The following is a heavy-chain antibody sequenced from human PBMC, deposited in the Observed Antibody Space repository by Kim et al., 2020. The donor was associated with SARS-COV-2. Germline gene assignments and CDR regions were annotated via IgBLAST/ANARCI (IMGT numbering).Heavy chain of an antibody. J-gene: IGHJ5*02. CDR1: GGSISSSRYY. CDR3: ARVGGLGWPPARYVGIDP. Sequence: SETLSLTCTVSGGSISSSRYYWGWIRQPPGKGLEWIGSIYYSGSTYYNPSLKSRVTISVDTSKNQFSLKLSSVTAADTAVYYCARVGGLGWPPARYVGIDPWGQGTLVTVSS. V-gene: IGHV4-39*07. CDR2: IYYSGST. D-gene: IGHD3-16*01.